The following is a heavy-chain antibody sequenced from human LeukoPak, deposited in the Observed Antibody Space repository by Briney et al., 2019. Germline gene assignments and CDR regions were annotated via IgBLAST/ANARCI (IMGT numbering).Heavy chain of an antibody. Sequence: PGGSLRLSCAASGFTFSSYAMHWVRQAPGKGLEWVAVISYDGSNKYYADSVKGRFTISRDNSKNTLYLQMNSLRAEDTAVYYCARDPSSWHKSDAFDIWGQGTMVTVSS. CDR3: ARDPSSWHKSDAFDI. CDR1: GFTFSSYA. V-gene: IGHV3-30-3*01. D-gene: IGHD6-13*01. J-gene: IGHJ3*02. CDR2: ISYDGSNK.